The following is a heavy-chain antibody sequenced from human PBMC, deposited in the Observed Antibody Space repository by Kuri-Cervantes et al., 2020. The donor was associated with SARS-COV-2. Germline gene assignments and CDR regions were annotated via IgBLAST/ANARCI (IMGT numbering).Heavy chain of an antibody. V-gene: IGHV4-38-2*01. CDR1: GYSISSGYY. CDR2: IYYSGST. CDR3: AIICGGSCYSSRDY. J-gene: IGHJ4*02. D-gene: IGHD2-15*01. Sequence: SETLSLTCAVSGYSISSGYYWGWIRQPPGKGLEWIGSIYYSGSTYYNPSLKSRVTISVDTSKNQFSLKLSSVTAADTAVYYCAIICGGSCYSSRDYWGQGTLVAVSS.